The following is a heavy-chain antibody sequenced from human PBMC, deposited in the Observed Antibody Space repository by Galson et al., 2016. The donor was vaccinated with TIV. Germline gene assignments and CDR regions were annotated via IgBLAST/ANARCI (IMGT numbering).Heavy chain of an antibody. D-gene: IGHD3-3*01. Sequence: SVKVSCKASGYTFNAYYIHWVRQAPGQGLEWMGWISPNSDGARYAQRFQGRVTMTMDTSISTAYMKLSRLRSDDTAVYYCARDLLLGVVNYWGQGTLVTVSS. CDR3: ARDLLLGVVNY. J-gene: IGHJ4*02. CDR1: GYTFNAYY. V-gene: IGHV1-2*02. CDR2: ISPNSDGA.